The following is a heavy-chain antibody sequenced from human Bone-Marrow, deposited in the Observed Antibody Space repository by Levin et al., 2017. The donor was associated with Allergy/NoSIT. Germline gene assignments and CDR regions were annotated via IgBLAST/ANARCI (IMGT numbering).Heavy chain of an antibody. CDR2: ISGSSSYI. CDR1: GFTFSSYT. V-gene: IGHV3-21*01. J-gene: IGHJ6*03. Sequence: LSLTCAASGFTFSSYTMNWVRQAPGKGLEWVSSISGSSSYITFSDSVKGRLTISRDNAKNSLFLQMNNLRAEDTAVYYCARRNDFWSRTHGGYYFFMDVWGTGTTVTVSS. CDR3: ARRNDFWSRTHGGYYFFMDV. D-gene: IGHD3-3*01.